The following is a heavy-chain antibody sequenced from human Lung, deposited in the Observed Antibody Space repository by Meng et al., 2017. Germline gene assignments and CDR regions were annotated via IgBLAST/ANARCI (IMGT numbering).Heavy chain of an antibody. CDR2: INHSGST. D-gene: IGHD4-11*01. Sequence: GRLQRGGAGSLKPSETLSRPAVGSGGSVSDYYWSWIRQPPGKGLEWIGEINHSGSTNYNPSLESRATISVDTSQNNLSLKLSSVTAADSAVYYCARGPTTMAHDFDYWGQGTLVTVSS. J-gene: IGHJ4*02. CDR1: GGSVSDYY. V-gene: IGHV4-34*01. CDR3: ARGPTTMAHDFDY.